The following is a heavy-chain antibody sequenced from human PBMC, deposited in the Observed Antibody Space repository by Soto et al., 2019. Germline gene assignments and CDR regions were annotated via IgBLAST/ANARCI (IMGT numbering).Heavy chain of an antibody. J-gene: IGHJ4*02. V-gene: IGHV3-33*01. CDR3: VRGDNWNDEASDY. D-gene: IGHD1-1*01. Sequence: QVQLVESGGGGVQPGRSLRLSCTASGFMFSNHGMHWVRQAPGKGLEWVAVIWSDGTNRYYADSVKGRFTISRDNSKNTLYLQINSLRAEDTAVYYCVRGDNWNDEASDYWGQGTLVTVSS. CDR2: IWSDGTNR. CDR1: GFMFSNHG.